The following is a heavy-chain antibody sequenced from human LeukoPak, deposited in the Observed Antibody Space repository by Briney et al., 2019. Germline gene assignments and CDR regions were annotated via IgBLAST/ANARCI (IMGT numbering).Heavy chain of an antibody. V-gene: IGHV1-18*01. CDR3: ARGYSSSTTCYYYYYMDV. CDR1: GYTFTSYG. D-gene: IGHD2-2*01. Sequence: GASVKDSCKASGYTFTSYGISWVRQAPGQGLEWMGWISAYNGSTNYAQKLQGRVTMTTDTSTSTAYMGLRSLRSDDTAVYYCARGYSSSTTCYYYYYMDVWGKGTTVTVSS. J-gene: IGHJ6*03. CDR2: ISAYNGST.